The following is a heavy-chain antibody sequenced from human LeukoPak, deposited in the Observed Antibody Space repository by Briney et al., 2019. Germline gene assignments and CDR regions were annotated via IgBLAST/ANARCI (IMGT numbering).Heavy chain of an antibody. V-gene: IGHV3-21*01. CDR3: ARDIATAGHLAFDY. CDR2: ISSSGYYI. CDR1: GFTFNGYT. Sequence: GGSLRLSCVASGFTFNGYTMHWVRQAPGKGLEWVSSISSSGYYIYYADSVKGRFTISRDNAKNSLYLQMNSLRAEDTAVYYCARDIATAGHLAFDYWGQGILVTVSS. J-gene: IGHJ4*02. D-gene: IGHD6-13*01.